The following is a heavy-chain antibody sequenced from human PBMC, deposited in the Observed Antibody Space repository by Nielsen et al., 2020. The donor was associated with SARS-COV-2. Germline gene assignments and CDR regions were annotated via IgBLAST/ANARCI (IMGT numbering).Heavy chain of an antibody. Sequence: GGSLRLSCAASGFTLSRYTMIWVRQAPGKGLQWLSYIKSGSETITYADSVRGRFTISRHNAENSLYLQMNSLRVDDTAMYYCVRDSGWAFDYWGQGILVTVSS. D-gene: IGHD6-25*01. J-gene: IGHJ4*02. CDR1: GFTLSRYT. CDR2: IKSGSETI. V-gene: IGHV3-48*01. CDR3: VRDSGWAFDY.